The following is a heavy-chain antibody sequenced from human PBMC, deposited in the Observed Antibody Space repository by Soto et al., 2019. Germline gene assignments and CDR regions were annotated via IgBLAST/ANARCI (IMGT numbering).Heavy chain of an antibody. V-gene: IGHV2-70*01. CDR2: IDWDDDK. CDR1: GFSLSTSGMC. J-gene: IGHJ6*02. CDR3: ARIHGIAAARTLGYYYYGLDV. D-gene: IGHD6-13*01. Sequence: SGPTLVNPTQTLTLTCTFSGFSLSTSGMCVSWIRQPPGKALEWLALIDWDDDKYYSTSLKTRLTISKDTSKNQVVLTMTNMDPVYTATYYCARIHGIAAARTLGYYYYGLDVWGQGTTVTVSS.